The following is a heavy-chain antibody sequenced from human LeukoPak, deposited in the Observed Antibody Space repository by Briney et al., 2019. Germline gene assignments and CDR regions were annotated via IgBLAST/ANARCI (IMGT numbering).Heavy chain of an antibody. J-gene: IGHJ6*02. Sequence: GGSLRLSCAASGFTFSDYYMSWIRQAPGKGLEWVSYISSSGSTIYYADSVKGRFTISRDNAKNSLYLQMNSLRAEDTAVYYCARDSYCSSTSSYYYYYGMDVWGQGTTVTVSS. CDR2: ISSSGSTI. D-gene: IGHD2-2*01. CDR1: GFTFSDYY. CDR3: ARDSYCSSTSSYYYYYGMDV. V-gene: IGHV3-11*01.